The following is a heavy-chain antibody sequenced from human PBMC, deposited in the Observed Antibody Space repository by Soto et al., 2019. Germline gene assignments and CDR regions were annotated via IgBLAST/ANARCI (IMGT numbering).Heavy chain of an antibody. D-gene: IGHD6-19*01. Sequence: PGGSLRLSCAASGFTFSSYGMHWVRQAPGKGLERVAVIWYDGSNKYYADSVKGRFTISRDNSKNTLYLQMNSLRAEDTAVYYCARGKSSGWQGYYYYYYGMDVWGQGTTVTVSS. CDR1: GFTFSSYG. CDR2: IWYDGSNK. CDR3: ARGKSSGWQGYYYYYYGMDV. J-gene: IGHJ6*02. V-gene: IGHV3-33*01.